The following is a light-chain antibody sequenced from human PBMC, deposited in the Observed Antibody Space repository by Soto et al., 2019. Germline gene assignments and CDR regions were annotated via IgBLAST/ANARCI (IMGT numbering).Light chain of an antibody. V-gene: IGKV1-5*03. CDR1: QTISSW. Sequence: DRQIRQSPTTLSGSVGERVTITCWASQTISSWLAWYQQKPGKAPKLLIYKASTLKSGVPSRFSGSGSGTEFTLTISSLPPDDFATYYCQHYKSDSEGFGQGTKV. CDR3: QHYKSDSEG. J-gene: IGKJ1*01. CDR2: KAS.